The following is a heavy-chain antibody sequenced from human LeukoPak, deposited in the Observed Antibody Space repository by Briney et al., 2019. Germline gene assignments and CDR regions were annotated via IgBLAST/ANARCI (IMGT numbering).Heavy chain of an antibody. CDR2: IFSSGST. CDR1: GGSISSGSYY. Sequence: SQTLSLTCTVSGGSISSGSYYWSWIRQPAGKGLDWIGRIFSSGSTNYNPSLKSRVTISVDTSKNQFSLKLSSVTAADTAVYYCARFSSIAAAFDYWGLGTLVTVSS. D-gene: IGHD6-13*01. CDR3: ARFSSIAAAFDY. J-gene: IGHJ4*02. V-gene: IGHV4-61*02.